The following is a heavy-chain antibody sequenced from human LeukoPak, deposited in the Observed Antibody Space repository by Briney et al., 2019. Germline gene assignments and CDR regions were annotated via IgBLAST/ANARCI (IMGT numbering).Heavy chain of an antibody. D-gene: IGHD1-26*01. CDR1: GFTFSNAW. CDR3: TTTPTVDLYYFDY. Sequence: PGGSLSLSCAASGFTFSNAWMSWVRQAPGKGLEWVGRIKSKTDGGTTDYAAPVKGRFTISTDDSKNTLYLQMNSLETGDTAVYYCTTTPTVDLYYFDYWGQGTLVTVSS. V-gene: IGHV3-15*01. J-gene: IGHJ4*02. CDR2: IKSKTDGGTT.